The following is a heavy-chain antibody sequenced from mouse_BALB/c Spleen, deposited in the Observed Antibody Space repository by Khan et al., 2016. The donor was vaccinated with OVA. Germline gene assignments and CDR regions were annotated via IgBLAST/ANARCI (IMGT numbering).Heavy chain of an antibody. CDR3: ARSNYGPFAY. CDR1: GFTFSSFT. D-gene: IGHD1-1*02. Sequence: EVELVESGGGLVKPGGSLKLSYAASGFTFSSFTMSWVRQTPEKRLEWVASISSGGDNTYYPDSVKGRFTISRDNAKNNLYLQMSSLRSEDTALYYCARSNYGPFAYWGQGTLVTVSA. V-gene: IGHV5-9*03. J-gene: IGHJ3*01. CDR2: ISSGGDNT.